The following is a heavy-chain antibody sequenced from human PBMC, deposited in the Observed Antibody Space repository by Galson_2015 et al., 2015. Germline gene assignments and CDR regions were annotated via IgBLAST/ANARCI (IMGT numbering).Heavy chain of an antibody. J-gene: IGHJ3*02. CDR3: ARYSSSDTFNI. Sequence: SLRLSCAASGFSFSNYWMHWVRQAPGKGLFWVSDINGDGSTMSYADPVKGRFTISRDNAKNTLYLQMDSLRAEDTAVYYCARYSSSDTFNIWGQGTMVTVSS. V-gene: IGHV3-74*01. CDR2: INGDGSTM. D-gene: IGHD6-13*01. CDR1: GFSFSNYW.